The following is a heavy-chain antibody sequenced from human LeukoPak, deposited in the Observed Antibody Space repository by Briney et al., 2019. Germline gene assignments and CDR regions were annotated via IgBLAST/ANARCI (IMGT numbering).Heavy chain of an antibody. CDR1: GFTFDDYA. CDR2: ISWNSGSI. V-gene: IGHV3-9*01. CDR3: AKANGYSTSSYYFDY. J-gene: IGHJ4*02. Sequence: GGSLRLSCAASGFTFDDYAMHWVRQAPGKGLEWVSGISWNSGSIAYADSVKGRFTISRDNAKNSLYLQMNSLRAEDTALYYCAKANGYSTSSYYFDYWGQETLVTVSS. D-gene: IGHD6-6*01.